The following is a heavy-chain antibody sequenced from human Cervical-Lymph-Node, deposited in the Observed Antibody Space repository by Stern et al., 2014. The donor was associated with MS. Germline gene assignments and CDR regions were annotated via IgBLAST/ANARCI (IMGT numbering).Heavy chain of an antibody. J-gene: IGHJ4*02. Sequence: QVQLQESGPGLVKPSGTLSLTCSVSGASVSSSHWWSWVRQPPGQGLEWIAEIYPSGSTHYNPSLKSRATISVDKSKNQFFLTLNSVTAADTALYYCATMKRLYEGDSWTGYAGRFDYWGQGSLVSVSS. V-gene: IGHV4-4*02. CDR2: IYPSGST. CDR3: ATMKRLYEGDSWTGYAGRFDY. D-gene: IGHD3/OR15-3a*01. CDR1: GASVSSSHW.